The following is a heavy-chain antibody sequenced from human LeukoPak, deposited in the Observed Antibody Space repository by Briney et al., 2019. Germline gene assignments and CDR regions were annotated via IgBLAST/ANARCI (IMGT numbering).Heavy chain of an antibody. J-gene: IGHJ6*03. D-gene: IGHD4-11*01. CDR3: ARDNSHSNYVGYYYYYMDV. CDR2: IYYSGST. Sequence: SETLSLTCTVSGGSVSSSSYYWGWIRQPPGKGLEWIGSIYYSGSTYYNPSLKSRVTISVDRSKNQFSLKLSSVTAADTAVYYCARDNSHSNYVGYYYYYMDVWGKGTTVAVSS. CDR1: GGSVSSSSYY. V-gene: IGHV4-39*07.